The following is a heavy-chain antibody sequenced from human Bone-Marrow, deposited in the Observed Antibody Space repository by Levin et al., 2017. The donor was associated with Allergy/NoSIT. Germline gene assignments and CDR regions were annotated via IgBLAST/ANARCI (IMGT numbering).Heavy chain of an antibody. CDR3: ARAKGRYGSGSFNY. CDR1: GFAFSTYA. D-gene: IGHD3-10*01. J-gene: IGHJ4*02. CDR2: ISFDGTTE. V-gene: IGHV3-30*04. Sequence: GESLKISCAASGFAFSTYAFHWVRQAPGQGLQWVAVISFDGTTENYADSVRGRFTISRDNSQNTLYLQMNSLRPEDTAVYYCARAKGRYGSGSFNYWGQGTQVTVSS.